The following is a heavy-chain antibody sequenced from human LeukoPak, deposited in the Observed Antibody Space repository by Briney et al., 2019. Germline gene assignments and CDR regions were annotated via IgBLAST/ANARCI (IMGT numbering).Heavy chain of an antibody. CDR2: INHSGST. V-gene: IGHV4-34*01. Sequence: SETLSLTCAVYGGSFSGYYWSWIRQPPGKGLEWIGEINHSGSTNYNPSLKSRVTISVDTSKNQFSLKLSSVTAADTAVYYCVRAHPHFDYWGQGTLATVSS. J-gene: IGHJ4*02. CDR3: VRAHPHFDY. CDR1: GGSFSGYY.